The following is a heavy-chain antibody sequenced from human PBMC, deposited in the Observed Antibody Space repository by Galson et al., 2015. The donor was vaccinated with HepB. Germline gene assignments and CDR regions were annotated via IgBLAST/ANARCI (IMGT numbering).Heavy chain of an antibody. J-gene: IGHJ6*02. CDR1: GFTFTNYS. Sequence: SLRLSCAASGFTFTNYSMNWVRQAPGKGLEWVSYISSSSSSIYYAESVKGRFTSSRDNARNSLYLQMNSLRDEDTAVYYCARFPKDEAAVGSSLQNVYYYYYGMDVWGQGTTVTVSS. CDR3: ARFPKDEAAVGSSLQNVYYYYYGMDV. CDR2: ISSSSSSI. V-gene: IGHV3-48*02. D-gene: IGHD6-13*01.